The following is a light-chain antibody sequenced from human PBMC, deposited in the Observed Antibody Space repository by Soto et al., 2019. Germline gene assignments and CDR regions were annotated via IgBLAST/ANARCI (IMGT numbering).Light chain of an antibody. CDR3: QQYESLPWT. CDR2: DIS. V-gene: IGKV1-33*01. CDR1: QDITND. Sequence: DIQMTQSPSSLSASVGDRVSISCQASQDITNDLNWYQQKPGKAPKLLIFDISILEKGVPPRFSGSGSGTEFTFTINGLQPEDDATYYCQQYESLPWTFGQGTKVEIK. J-gene: IGKJ1*01.